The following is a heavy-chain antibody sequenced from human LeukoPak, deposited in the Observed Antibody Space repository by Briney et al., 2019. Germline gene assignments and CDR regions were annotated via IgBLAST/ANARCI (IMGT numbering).Heavy chain of an antibody. CDR3: ARGGYSFDY. V-gene: IGHV3-7*01. Sequence: GGSLRLSCAASGFILSGYWMTWVRQAPGKGLEWVARLHADGVEQNYVDSVTGRFTMSRDNAKNSLDLQMNSLRVEETAVYYCARGGYSFDYLGQGTLVAVSS. J-gene: IGHJ4*02. CDR2: LHADGVEQ. D-gene: IGHD5-18*01. CDR1: GFILSGYW.